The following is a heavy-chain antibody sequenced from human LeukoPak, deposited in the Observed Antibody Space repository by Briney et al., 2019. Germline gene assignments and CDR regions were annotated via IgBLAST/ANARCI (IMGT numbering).Heavy chain of an antibody. D-gene: IGHD5-18*01. Sequence: PSETLSLTCTVSGGSISSSSYYWGWIRQPPGTGLEWIGSIYYSGSTYYNPSLKSRVTISVDTSKNQFSLKLSSVTAADTAVYYCARIKGYSYGHGAFDIWGQGTMVTVSS. CDR1: GGSISSSSYY. CDR3: ARIKGYSYGHGAFDI. CDR2: IYYSGST. V-gene: IGHV4-39*01. J-gene: IGHJ3*02.